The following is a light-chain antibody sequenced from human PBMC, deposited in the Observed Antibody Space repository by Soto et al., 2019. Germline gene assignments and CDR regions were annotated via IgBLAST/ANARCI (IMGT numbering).Light chain of an antibody. CDR2: GAS. V-gene: IGKV3-15*01. CDR3: QQYNNWPPYN. J-gene: IGKJ2*01. CDR1: QSVRSN. Sequence: EIVMTQSPATLSVSPGERTTLSCRASQSVRSNLAWYQQKPGQAPRLLIYGASTRATGIPARFSGSGSGTELTLTISSLQSEDFAVYYCQQYNNWPPYNFGQGTKLEIK.